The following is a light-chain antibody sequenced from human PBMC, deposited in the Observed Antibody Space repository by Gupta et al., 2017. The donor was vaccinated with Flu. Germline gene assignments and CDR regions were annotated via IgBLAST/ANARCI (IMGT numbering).Light chain of an antibody. J-gene: IGKJ1*01. V-gene: IGKV4-1*01. CDR3: QQYYILPPT. CDR2: WAS. CDR1: QSVLYNSKDKNY. Sequence: DIVMTQSPASLAVSLGERATINCKPSQSVLYNSKDKNYLAWYQQKPGQPPKLLIYWASTRESGVPDRFSGSGSGTDFTLTISSLQAEDVAVYYCQQYYILPPTFGQGTKVEIK.